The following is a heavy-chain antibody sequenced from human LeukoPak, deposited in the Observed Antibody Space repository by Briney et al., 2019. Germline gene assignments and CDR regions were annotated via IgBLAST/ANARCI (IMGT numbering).Heavy chain of an antibody. Sequence: PSETLSLTCTVSGGSISTYYWSWIRRPPGKGLEWIAYIHASWPTNYNPSLKSRITISVDTSKNQFSLKLSSVTAADTAVYYCARHDAGIAARPFDNWGQGTLVTVSS. D-gene: IGHD6-6*01. CDR2: IHASWPT. V-gene: IGHV4-4*09. CDR3: ARHDAGIAARPFDN. J-gene: IGHJ4*02. CDR1: GGSISTYY.